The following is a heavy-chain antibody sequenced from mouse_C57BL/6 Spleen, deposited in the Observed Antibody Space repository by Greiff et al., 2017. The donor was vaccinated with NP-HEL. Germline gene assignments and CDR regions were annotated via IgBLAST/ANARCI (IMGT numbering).Heavy chain of an antibody. Sequence: QVQLKQSGAELVKPGASVKISCKASGYAFSSYWMNWVKQRPGKGLEWIGQIYPGDGDTKYNGKFKGKATLTADKSSSTAYMQLSSLTSEDSAVYFCARWDDYDGAWFAYWGQGTLVTVSA. CDR1: GYAFSSYW. D-gene: IGHD2-4*01. V-gene: IGHV1-80*01. CDR2: IYPGDGDT. CDR3: ARWDDYDGAWFAY. J-gene: IGHJ3*01.